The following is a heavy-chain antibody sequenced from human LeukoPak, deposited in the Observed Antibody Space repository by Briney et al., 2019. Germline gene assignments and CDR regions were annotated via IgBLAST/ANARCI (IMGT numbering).Heavy chain of an antibody. V-gene: IGHV3-15*01. CDR1: GFTFSNAW. J-gene: IGHJ3*02. CDR3: AKDIGRWFGEFDAFDI. CDR2: IKSKTDGGTT. Sequence: GGSLRLSCAASGFTFSNAWMSWVRQAPGKGLEWVGRIKSKTDGGTTDYAAPVKGRFTISRDDSKNTLYLQMNSLKTEDTAVYYCAKDIGRWFGEFDAFDIWGQGTMVTVSS. D-gene: IGHD3-10*01.